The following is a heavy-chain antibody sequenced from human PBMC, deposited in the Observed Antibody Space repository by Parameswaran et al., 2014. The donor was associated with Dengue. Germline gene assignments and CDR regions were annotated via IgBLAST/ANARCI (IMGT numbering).Heavy chain of an antibody. CDR2: INWNGGGT. D-gene: IGHD2-21*01. Sequence: RWIRQPPGKGLEWVSGINWNGGGTGYADSGRGRFTISRDNAKNSLYLQLNSLRAEDTALYRCARVQSCGGDCYMGPLDYWGQGTLVTVSS. V-gene: IGHV3-20*01. CDR3: ARVQSCGGDCYMGPLDY. J-gene: IGHJ4*02.